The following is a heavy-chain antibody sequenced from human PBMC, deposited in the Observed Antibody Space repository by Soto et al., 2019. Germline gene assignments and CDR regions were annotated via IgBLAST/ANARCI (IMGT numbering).Heavy chain of an antibody. D-gene: IGHD5-18*01. CDR3: ARMESFGSLNWFDP. CDR1: GYTFTNND. V-gene: IGHV1-8*01. J-gene: IGHJ5*02. Sequence: ASVKVSCKASGYTFTNNDVSWVRQATGQGLEWMGWMNPGSGDTGYAQKFQGRVTMTRDISIATAYRERNSLTSEDTAIYYCARMESFGSLNWFDPCGQGTLVTVSS. CDR2: MNPGSGDT.